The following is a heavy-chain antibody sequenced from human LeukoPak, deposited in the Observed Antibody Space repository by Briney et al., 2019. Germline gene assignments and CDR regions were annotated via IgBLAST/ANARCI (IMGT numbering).Heavy chain of an antibody. J-gene: IGHJ4*02. CDR3: ARVGGDYYDSSGYTLY. D-gene: IGHD3-22*01. CDR2: INHSGST. Sequence: SETLSLTCAVYGGSFSGYYWSWIRQPPGKGLEWIGEINHSGSTSYNPSLKSRVTISVDTSKNQFSLKLSSVTAADTAVYYCARVGGDYYDSSGYTLYWGQGTLVTVSS. CDR1: GGSFSGYY. V-gene: IGHV4-34*01.